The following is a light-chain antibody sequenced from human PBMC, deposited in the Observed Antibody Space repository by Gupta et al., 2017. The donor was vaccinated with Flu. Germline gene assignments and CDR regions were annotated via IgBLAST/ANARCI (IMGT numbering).Light chain of an antibody. CDR1: SSDVGGYNF. V-gene: IGLV2-14*01. Sequence: SITNSCTGTSSDVGGYNFVTWYQQHPGKPLELMFYEVSSRPSGVSSRFSGSKSGNTASLTISGREDEDEADYYNCAYTSSSNLVFGGGTKVTVL. CDR3: CAYTSSSNLV. J-gene: IGLJ2*01. CDR2: EVS.